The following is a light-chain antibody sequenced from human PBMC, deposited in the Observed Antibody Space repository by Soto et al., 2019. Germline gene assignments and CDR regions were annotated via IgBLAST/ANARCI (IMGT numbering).Light chain of an antibody. V-gene: IGKV3-20*01. J-gene: IGKJ2*03. Sequence: IVLTQSPGTLSLSPRERATLSCRASQSLSSSYLAWYQHKPGQAPRLLIYGASSRATGIPERFTRRGSGTDFTFTLSRLEPEEFAVYYCQLYGRSPLYSFGEGTKLEIK. CDR1: QSLSSSY. CDR2: GAS. CDR3: QLYGRSPLYS.